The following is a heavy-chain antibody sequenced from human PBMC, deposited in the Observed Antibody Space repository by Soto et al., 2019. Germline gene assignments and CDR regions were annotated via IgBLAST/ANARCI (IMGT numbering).Heavy chain of an antibody. CDR2: ILVGGST. J-gene: IGHJ3*02. D-gene: IGHD2-8*02. CDR3: AKATATGGGAFEI. CDR1: GFICSSYD. Sequence: GGSLRLSCAVSGFICSSYDMSWVRQAPGKGLAWVSTILVGGSTHYEDSVQGRFTISRDTSKNTVYLHMNSLTAGDTAVYYCAKATATGGGAFEIYGQGTMVT. V-gene: IGHV3-23*01.